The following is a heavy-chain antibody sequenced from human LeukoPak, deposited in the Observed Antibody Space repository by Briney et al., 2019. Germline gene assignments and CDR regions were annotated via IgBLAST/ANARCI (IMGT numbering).Heavy chain of an antibody. J-gene: IGHJ6*02. Sequence: ASVKVSCKASGYTFTSYGISWVRQAPGQGLEWMGWISAYNGNTNYAQKLQGRVTMTTDTSTSTAYMELRSLRSDDTAVYYCARDTELRYDREVPLPYYYGMDVWGQGTTVTVSS. V-gene: IGHV1-18*01. D-gene: IGHD3-22*01. CDR1: GYTFTSYG. CDR2: ISAYNGNT. CDR3: ARDTELRYDREVPLPYYYGMDV.